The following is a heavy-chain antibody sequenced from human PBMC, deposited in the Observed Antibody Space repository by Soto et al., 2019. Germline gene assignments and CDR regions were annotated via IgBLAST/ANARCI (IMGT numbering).Heavy chain of an antibody. V-gene: IGHV3-53*01. D-gene: IGHD5-18*01. CDR2: IYSGGST. J-gene: IGHJ5*02. CDR1: GFTVSSNY. CDR3: ARGYSYGWDWFDP. Sequence: GGSLRLSCAASGFTVSSNYMSWVRQAPGKGLEWVSVIYSGGSTYYADSVKGRFTISRDNSKNTLYLQMNSLRAEDTAVYYCARGYSYGWDWFDPWGQGTLVTVSS.